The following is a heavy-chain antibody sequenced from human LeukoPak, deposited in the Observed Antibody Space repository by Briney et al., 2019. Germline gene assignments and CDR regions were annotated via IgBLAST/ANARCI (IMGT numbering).Heavy chain of an antibody. CDR3: GRKYSWSNRCDFAP. CDR2: ISSSSSYI. CDR1: GFTFSSYS. J-gene: IGHJ5*02. Sequence: GGSLRLSCAASGFTFSSYSMNWVRQAPGKGLEWVSSISSSSSYIYYADSVKGRFTISRHNAKNSLYLQMNSLRAEDTAVYYCGRKYSWSNRCDFAPWGQGTLVTVSS. D-gene: IGHD3-3*01. V-gene: IGHV3-21*01.